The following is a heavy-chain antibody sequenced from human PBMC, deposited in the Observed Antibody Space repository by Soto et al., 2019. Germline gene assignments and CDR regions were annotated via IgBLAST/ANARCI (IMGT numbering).Heavy chain of an antibody. Sequence: SETLSLTCTVSGGSISSGDYYWSWIRQPPGKGLEWIGYIYYSGSTYYNPSLKSRVTISVDTSKNQFSLKLSSVTAADTAVYYCARGGAAGYCSSTSCYGSNWFDPWGQGTLVTVSS. CDR2: IYYSGST. CDR1: GGSISSGDYY. J-gene: IGHJ5*02. D-gene: IGHD2-2*01. V-gene: IGHV4-30-4*01. CDR3: ARGGAAGYCSSTSCYGSNWFDP.